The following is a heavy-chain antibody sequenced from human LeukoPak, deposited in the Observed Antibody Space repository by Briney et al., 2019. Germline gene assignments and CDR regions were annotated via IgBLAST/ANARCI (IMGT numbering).Heavy chain of an antibody. J-gene: IGHJ5*02. D-gene: IGHD6-13*01. CDR3: TRDPPAVAINTYA. CDR2: IYSGGET. V-gene: IGHV3-66*01. CDR1: GVSVSSNF. Sequence: GGSLRLSCAASGVSVSSNFMIWVRQALGKGLEWVSLIYSGGETSYADSVKGRFSISRDNSKNTLYLQMNSLRVEDTAVYYCTRDPPAVAINTYAWGQGTLVTVSS.